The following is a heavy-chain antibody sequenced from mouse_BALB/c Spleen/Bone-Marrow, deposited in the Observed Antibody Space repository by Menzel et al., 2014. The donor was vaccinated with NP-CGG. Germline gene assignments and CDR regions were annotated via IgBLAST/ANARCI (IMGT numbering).Heavy chain of an antibody. CDR2: IYPGDGST. CDR1: GYTFTSYD. CDR3: AGSGDSSGYGFAY. Sequence: QVQLQQSGPELVKPGALVKISCKASGYTFTSYDINWVKQRPGQGLEWIGWIYPGDGSTKYNEKFKGKATLTADKSSSTAYMQLSSLSSENSPVYFCAGSGDSSGYGFAYWGQGTLVTVSA. V-gene: IGHV1S56*01. D-gene: IGHD3-2*01. J-gene: IGHJ3*01.